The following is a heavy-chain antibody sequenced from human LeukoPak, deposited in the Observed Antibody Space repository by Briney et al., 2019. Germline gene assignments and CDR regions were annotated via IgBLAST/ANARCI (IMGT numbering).Heavy chain of an antibody. V-gene: IGHV1-46*01. J-gene: IGHJ4*02. CDR1: GYTFTSYY. CDR3: ARGGLRDYDSSGYYEASDY. Sequence: ASVKVSCKASGYTFTSYYMHWVRRAPGQGLEWMGIINPSGGSTSYAQKFQGRVTMTRDTSTSTVYMELSSLRSEDTAVYYCARGGLRDYDSSGYYEASDYWGQGTLVTVSS. D-gene: IGHD3-22*01. CDR2: INPSGGST.